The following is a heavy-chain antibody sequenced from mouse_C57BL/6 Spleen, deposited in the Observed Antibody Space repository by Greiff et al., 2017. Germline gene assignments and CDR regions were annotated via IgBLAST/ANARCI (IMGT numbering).Heavy chain of an antibody. CDR1: GYTFTSYW. Sequence: QVQLQQPGAELVKPGASVKVSCKASGYTFTSYWMHWVKQRPGQGLEWIGRIHPSDSDTNYNQKFKGKATLTVDKSSSTAYMQLSSLTSEDSAVYYCARGGEYGSSYNWYFDVWGTGTTVTVSS. CDR2: IHPSDSDT. D-gene: IGHD1-1*01. V-gene: IGHV1-74*01. CDR3: ARGGEYGSSYNWYFDV. J-gene: IGHJ1*03.